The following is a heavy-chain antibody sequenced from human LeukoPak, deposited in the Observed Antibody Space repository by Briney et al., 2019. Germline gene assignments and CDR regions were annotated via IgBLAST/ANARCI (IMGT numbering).Heavy chain of an antibody. Sequence: GGSLRLSCAASGFTFSDYEMDWVRQAPGKGLEWVSYISSSGNTIYYADSVKGRFTISRDNAKNSLYLQMNSLRAEDTAVYYCARWGYDFWSGPNWFDPWGQGTLVTVSS. J-gene: IGHJ5*02. CDR2: ISSSGNTI. CDR3: ARWGYDFWSGPNWFDP. D-gene: IGHD3-3*01. CDR1: GFTFSDYE. V-gene: IGHV3-48*03.